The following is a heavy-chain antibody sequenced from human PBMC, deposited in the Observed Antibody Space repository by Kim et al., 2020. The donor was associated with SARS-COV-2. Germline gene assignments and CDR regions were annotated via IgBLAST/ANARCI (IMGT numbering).Heavy chain of an antibody. Sequence: YQYYAHSGPGRFTLSRDNAKNSLYLQMSSVRAGDTAVYYCARDLVEMATLWGQGTLVTVSS. D-gene: IGHD2-15*01. V-gene: IGHV3-21*01. CDR3: ARDLVEMATL. J-gene: IGHJ4*02. CDR2: YQ.